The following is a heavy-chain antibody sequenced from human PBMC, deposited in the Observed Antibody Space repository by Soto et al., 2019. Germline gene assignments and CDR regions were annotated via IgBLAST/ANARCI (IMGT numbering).Heavy chain of an antibody. Sequence: QVQLVESGGGLVKPGGSLRLSCAASGFTFSAYYMSWIRQAPGKGLEWISYISSSGDTGNYADSVKGRFPVSRDNAKNSLYLQMNSLRAEDTAVYYCARDRGAVVGQYFDYWGQGTLVTVSS. CDR1: GFTFSAYY. J-gene: IGHJ4*02. V-gene: IGHV3-11*01. D-gene: IGHD6-19*01. CDR3: ARDRGAVVGQYFDY. CDR2: ISSSGDTG.